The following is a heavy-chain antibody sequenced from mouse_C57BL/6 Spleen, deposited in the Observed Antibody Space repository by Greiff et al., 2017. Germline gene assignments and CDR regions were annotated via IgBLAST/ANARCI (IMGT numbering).Heavy chain of an antibody. CDR1: GFTFSSYG. D-gene: IGHD5-1-1*01. Sequence: EVQVVESGGDLVKPGGSLKLSCAASGFTFSSYGMSWVRQTPDKRLEWVATISSGGSYTYYPDSVKGRFTISRDNAKNTLYLQMSSLKSEDTAMYYCARRDTWHFDYWGQGTTLTVSS. V-gene: IGHV5-6*01. CDR2: ISSGGSYT. CDR3: ARRDTWHFDY. J-gene: IGHJ2*01.